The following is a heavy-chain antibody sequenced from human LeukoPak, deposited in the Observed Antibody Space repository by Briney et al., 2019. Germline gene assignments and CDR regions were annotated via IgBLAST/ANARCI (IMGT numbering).Heavy chain of an antibody. D-gene: IGHD1-26*01. Sequence: GASVKVSCKPSGYTFTGYYLHWVRQAPGQGLEWMGRINPSTGGTNYAQNFQGGVTMTRDASISTAYMALSRLTSDDTAVYYCARDNDLRPIVGATTFPNEFDYWGQGTLVTVSS. V-gene: IGHV1-2*06. CDR3: ARDNDLRPIVGATTFPNEFDY. J-gene: IGHJ4*02. CDR2: INPSTGGT. CDR1: GYTFTGYY.